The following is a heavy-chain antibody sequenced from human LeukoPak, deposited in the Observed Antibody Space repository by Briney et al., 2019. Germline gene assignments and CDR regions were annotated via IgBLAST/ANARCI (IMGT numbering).Heavy chain of an antibody. CDR3: ARDSPGYLAYDS. Sequence: GGSLRLSCAASGSTFSTYWMTWVRQAPGKGPEWVANIKEDGSATYYVDSVKGRFTISRDNAKKSLYLQMNSLRAEDTAVYYCARDSPGYLAYDSWGQGTLVTVSS. J-gene: IGHJ4*02. CDR2: IKEDGSAT. D-gene: IGHD1-1*01. V-gene: IGHV3-7*04. CDR1: GSTFSTYW.